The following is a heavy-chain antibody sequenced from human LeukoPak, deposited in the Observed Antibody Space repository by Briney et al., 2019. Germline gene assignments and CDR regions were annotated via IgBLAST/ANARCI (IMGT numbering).Heavy chain of an antibody. Sequence: GGSLRLSCVASGFTFSSYAMTWVRQAPGKGLVWVSGISGSGDNTYYADSAKGRFTISRDNSKNTLFLQMNSLRAEDTAVYYCARGGYWGQGTLVTVSS. V-gene: IGHV3-23*01. J-gene: IGHJ4*02. CDR2: ISGSGDNT. CDR3: ARGGY. CDR1: GFTFSSYA. D-gene: IGHD2-15*01.